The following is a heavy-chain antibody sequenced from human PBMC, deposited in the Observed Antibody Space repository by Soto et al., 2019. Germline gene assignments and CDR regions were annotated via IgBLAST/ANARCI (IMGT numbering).Heavy chain of an antibody. V-gene: IGHV3-7*01. D-gene: IGHD3-10*01. CDR2: IRQDGTKK. CDR3: ARDEDYIGSGSYQLTSRGYYYYAMDV. Sequence: PGGSLRLSCAASGLTFSAYWMTWVRHAPGKGLEWVANIRQDGTKKYYVDSAKGRFTISRDNANNSLYLQMNSLRAEDTAVYYCARDEDYIGSGSYQLTSRGYYYYAMDVWGPGTTVTVSS. J-gene: IGHJ6*02. CDR1: GLTFSAYW.